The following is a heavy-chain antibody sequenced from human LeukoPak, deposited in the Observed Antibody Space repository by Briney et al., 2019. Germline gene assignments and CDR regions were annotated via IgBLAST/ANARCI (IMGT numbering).Heavy chain of an antibody. CDR3: ARDRLLGVEMATINRFDY. D-gene: IGHD5-24*01. J-gene: IGHJ4*02. CDR1: GFTFSSYS. V-gene: IGHV3-21*01. CDR2: ISSSSSYI. Sequence: PGGSLRLSCAASGFTFSSYSMNWVRQAPGKGLEWVSSISSSSSYIYYADSVKGRFTISRDNAKNSLYLQMNSLRAEDTAVYYCARDRLLGVEMATINRFDYWGQGTLVTVSS.